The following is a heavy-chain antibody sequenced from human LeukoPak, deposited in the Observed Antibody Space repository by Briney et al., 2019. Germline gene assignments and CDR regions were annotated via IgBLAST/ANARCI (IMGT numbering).Heavy chain of an antibody. V-gene: IGHV4-34*01. J-gene: IGHJ6*02. CDR2: INHSGST. CDR3: ARTRPRDSNFPMIYYFYGLDV. Sequence: SETLSLTCAVYGGSFSGYFWSWIRQSPGKGLEWIGQINHSGSTNYNPSLKSRVTISVDTSKNQFSLKVISVTAADTGVYYCARTRPRDSNFPMIYYFYGLDVWGHGTTVPVSS. D-gene: IGHD6-13*01. CDR1: GGSFSGYF.